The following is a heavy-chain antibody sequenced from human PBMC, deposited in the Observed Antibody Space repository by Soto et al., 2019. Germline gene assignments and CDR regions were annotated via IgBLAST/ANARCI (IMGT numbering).Heavy chain of an antibody. CDR2: IHDSGKT. Sequence: VQLQESGPGLVTPSQTLSLTCTVFGGSVSIGDYLWSWIRQRPGKGLEWIGYIHDSGKTYYNPTLKIRVTISLATSKNQFSLKVTSMTAADTAVYCFARARGGDSVDYASLFDPWGQGNLVTVSS. CDR1: GGSVSIGDYL. CDR3: ARARGGDSVDYASLFDP. D-gene: IGHD4-17*01. J-gene: IGHJ5*02. V-gene: IGHV4-30-4*01.